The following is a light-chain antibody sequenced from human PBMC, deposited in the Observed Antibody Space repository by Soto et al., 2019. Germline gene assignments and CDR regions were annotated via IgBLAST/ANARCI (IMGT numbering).Light chain of an antibody. J-gene: IGKJ1*01. CDR2: GAS. Sequence: IVLTHSPGTLSLSPWERATLSCRASQSVSSSYLAWYQQKPGQAPRLLIYGASSRATGIPDRFSGSGSGTDFTLTISRLEPEDFAVYYCQQYGSSPPGWTFGQGTKVDIK. CDR1: QSVSSSY. V-gene: IGKV3-20*01. CDR3: QQYGSSPPGWT.